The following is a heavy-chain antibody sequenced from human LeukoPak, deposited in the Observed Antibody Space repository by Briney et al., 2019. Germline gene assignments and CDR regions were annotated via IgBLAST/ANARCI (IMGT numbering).Heavy chain of an antibody. V-gene: IGHV1-69*04. J-gene: IGHJ3*02. Sequence: ASVTVSFKCSGCTFSSYALNWVRQAPAQGLEWMGRIFLILGIANYAQQFQGRVMITADKSTSTAYKELSSLRAEDTAVYYCARDSGPYCSSTSCYAGYAFDIWGQGTMVTVSS. D-gene: IGHD2-2*01. CDR2: IFLILGIA. CDR1: GCTFSSYA. CDR3: ARDSGPYCSSTSCYAGYAFDI.